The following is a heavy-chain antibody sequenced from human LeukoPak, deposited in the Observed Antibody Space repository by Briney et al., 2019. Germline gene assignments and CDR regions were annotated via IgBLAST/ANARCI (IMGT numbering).Heavy chain of an antibody. CDR2: ISGSSIYI. CDR1: GFTFSSYT. V-gene: IGHV3-21*01. Sequence: GGSLRLSCAASGFTFSSYTMNRVRQAPGKGLEWVSSISGSSIYIYYADSAKGRFTISRDNAKNSLYLRMNSLRAEDTAVYYCARPFCGGDCYPDPDDDAFDIWGQGTMVTVSS. D-gene: IGHD2-21*02. CDR3: ARPFCGGDCYPDPDDDAFDI. J-gene: IGHJ3*02.